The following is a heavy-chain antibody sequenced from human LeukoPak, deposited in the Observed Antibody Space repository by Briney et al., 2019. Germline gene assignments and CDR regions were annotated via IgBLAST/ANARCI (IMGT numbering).Heavy chain of an antibody. J-gene: IGHJ4*02. CDR3: ARDDYDILTGYYY. Sequence: SETLSLTCTVSGGSISSSSYYWGWIRQPPGKGLEWIGSIYYSGSTYYNPSLKSRVTISVDTSKNQFSLKLSSVTAADTAVYYCARDDYDILTGYYYWGQGTLVTVSS. D-gene: IGHD3-9*01. CDR2: IYYSGST. CDR1: GGSISSSSYY. V-gene: IGHV4-39*02.